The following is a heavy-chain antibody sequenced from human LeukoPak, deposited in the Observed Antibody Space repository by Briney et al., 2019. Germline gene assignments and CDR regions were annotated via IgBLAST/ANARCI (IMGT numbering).Heavy chain of an antibody. V-gene: IGHV4-39*01. CDR2: IYYSGST. CDR3: ARPGIAAAGNGFDY. J-gene: IGHJ4*02. Sequence: SETLSLTCTVSGASVSGSAYYWGWIRQPPGKGLEWIGNIYYSGSTYYNESLESRVTISIDTSKNQFSLKLSSVTAADTAVYYCARPGIAAAGNGFDYWGQGTLVTVSS. D-gene: IGHD6-13*01. CDR1: GASVSGSAYY.